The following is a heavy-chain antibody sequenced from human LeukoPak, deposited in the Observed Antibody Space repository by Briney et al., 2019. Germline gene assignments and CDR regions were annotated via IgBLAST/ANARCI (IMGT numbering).Heavy chain of an antibody. J-gene: IGHJ4*02. Sequence: KESGPTLVNPTQTLTLTCTFSGFSLSTSGVGVGWIRQPPGKALEWLALIYWDDDKRYSPSLKSRLTITKDTSKNQVVLTMTNMDPVDTATYYCALRREGLGGYNWRSTYYFDYWGLGTLVTVSS. V-gene: IGHV2-5*02. D-gene: IGHD5-24*01. CDR3: ALRREGLGGYNWRSTYYFDY. CDR2: IYWDDDK. CDR1: GFSLSTSGVG.